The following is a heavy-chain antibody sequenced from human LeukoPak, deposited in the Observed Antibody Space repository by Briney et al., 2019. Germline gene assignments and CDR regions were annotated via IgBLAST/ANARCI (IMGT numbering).Heavy chain of an antibody. Sequence: PGGSLRLSCAASGFTVSSNYMSWVRQAPGKGLEWVSVIYSGGSTYYADSVKGRFTISRDNAKKSVYLQMNSLRAEDTAVYYCARESSVVRGVITDFDYWGQGTLVTVSS. D-gene: IGHD3-10*01. CDR2: IYSGGST. J-gene: IGHJ4*02. CDR3: ARESSVVRGVITDFDY. V-gene: IGHV3-66*01. CDR1: GFTVSSNY.